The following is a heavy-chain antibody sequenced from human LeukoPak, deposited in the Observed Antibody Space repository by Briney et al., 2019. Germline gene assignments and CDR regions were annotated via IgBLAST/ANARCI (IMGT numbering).Heavy chain of an antibody. CDR3: ARVAPLGRIAAAGTYFDY. CDR2: ISSSSSYI. Sequence: GGSLRLSCAASGFTLSSYSMNWVRQAPGKGLEWVSSISSSSSYIYYADSVKGRFTISRDNAKNSLYLQMNSLRAEDTAVYYCARVAPLGRIAAAGTYFDYWGQGTLVTVSS. J-gene: IGHJ4*02. CDR1: GFTLSSYS. D-gene: IGHD6-13*01. V-gene: IGHV3-21*01.